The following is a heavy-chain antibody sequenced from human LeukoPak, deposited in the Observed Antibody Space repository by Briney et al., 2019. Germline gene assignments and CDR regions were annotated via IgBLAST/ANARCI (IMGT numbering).Heavy chain of an antibody. D-gene: IGHD3-10*01. CDR2: ISGSGDST. CDR1: GFPFSSYA. J-gene: IGHJ4*02. Sequence: GGSLRLSCAASGFPFSSYAMSWVRQAPGKGLEWVSAISGSGDSTYYAGSVKGRFTISRDNSKNTLYLQMNSLRAEDTAVYYCVKLVGVGELFWGHFLEDFWGQGTLVTVSS. V-gene: IGHV3-23*01. CDR3: VKLVGVGELFWGHFLEDF.